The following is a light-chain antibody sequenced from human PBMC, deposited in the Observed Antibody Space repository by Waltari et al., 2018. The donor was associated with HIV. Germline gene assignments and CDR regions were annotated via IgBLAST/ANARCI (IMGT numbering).Light chain of an antibody. CDR2: GAS. CDR3: QQYGSSPRT. Sequence: EIVLTQSPGTLSLSPGEGATLPCRASQTVSSGSLAWYQLKPGQAPRLLIYGASSRATGIPDRFSGGGSGTDFTLTISRLEPEDFAVYYCQQYGSSPRTFGQGTKVEIK. V-gene: IGKV3-20*01. J-gene: IGKJ1*01. CDR1: QTVSSGS.